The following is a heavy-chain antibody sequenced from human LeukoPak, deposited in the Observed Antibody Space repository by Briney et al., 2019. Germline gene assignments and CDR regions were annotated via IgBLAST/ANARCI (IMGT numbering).Heavy chain of an antibody. CDR3: TRVSRYSYGLDY. V-gene: IGHV3-11*01. CDR1: GFTFSDYY. J-gene: IGHJ4*02. CDR2: ITSSGGPM. Sequence: GGSLRLSCAASGFTFSDYYMTWIRQAPGRGLEWISYITSSGGPMHYADSVKDRFTISRDNARKSLYLQMNSLRAEDTAVYYCTRVSRYSYGLDYWGQGTLVTVSS. D-gene: IGHD5-18*01.